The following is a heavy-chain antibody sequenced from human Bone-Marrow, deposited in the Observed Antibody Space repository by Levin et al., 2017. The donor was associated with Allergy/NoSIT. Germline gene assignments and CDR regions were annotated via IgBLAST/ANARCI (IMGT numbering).Heavy chain of an antibody. J-gene: IGHJ4*02. D-gene: IGHD3-10*01. Sequence: GGSLRLSCTGYGYTFGDHGMSWFRQAPVKGLEWVGFIRSKAYGGTPEYAASVKDRFIISRDDSKSIAYLQMDSLKTEDTAVYFCTRIHGSGIYLPDYWGQGTLVTVSS. CDR2: IRSKAYGGTP. V-gene: IGHV3-49*03. CDR3: TRIHGSGIYLPDY. CDR1: GYTFGDHG.